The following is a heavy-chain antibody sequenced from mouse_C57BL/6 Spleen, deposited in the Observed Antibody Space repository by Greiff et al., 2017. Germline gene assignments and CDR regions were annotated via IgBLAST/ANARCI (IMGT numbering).Heavy chain of an antibody. Sequence: VQLQQPGAELVKPGASVKLSCKASGYTFTSYWMHWVKQRPGQGLEWIGMIHPNSGSTNYNEKFKSKATLTVDKSSSTAYMQLSSLTSEDSAVYYGARPPLHYYGSSDEGFAYWGQGTLVTVSA. V-gene: IGHV1-64*01. CDR3: ARPPLHYYGSSDEGFAY. CDR2: IHPNSGST. J-gene: IGHJ3*01. CDR1: GYTFTSYW. D-gene: IGHD1-1*01.